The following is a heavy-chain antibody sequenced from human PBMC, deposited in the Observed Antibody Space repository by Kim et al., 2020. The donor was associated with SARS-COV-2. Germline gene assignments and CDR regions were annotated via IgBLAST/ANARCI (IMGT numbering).Heavy chain of an antibody. Sequence: KGRFTISRDNSKNTLYLQMNSLRAEDTAVYYCARDPGAMVRGVIYAFDIWGQGTMVTVSS. V-gene: IGHV3-30*07. D-gene: IGHD3-10*01. J-gene: IGHJ3*02. CDR3: ARDPGAMVRGVIYAFDI.